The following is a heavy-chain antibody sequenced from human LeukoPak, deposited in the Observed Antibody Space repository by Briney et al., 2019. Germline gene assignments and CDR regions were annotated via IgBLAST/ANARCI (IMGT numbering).Heavy chain of an antibody. V-gene: IGHV4-59*01. CDR3: ARGRYSSGWFPAGNWFDP. Sequence: SETLSLTCTVSGGSISSYYWSWIRQPPGKGLEWIGYIYYSGSTNYNPSLKSRVTISVDTSKNQFSLKLSSVTAADTAMYYCARGRYSSGWFPAGNWFDPWGQGTLVTVSS. CDR1: GGSISSYY. D-gene: IGHD6-19*01. CDR2: IYYSGST. J-gene: IGHJ5*02.